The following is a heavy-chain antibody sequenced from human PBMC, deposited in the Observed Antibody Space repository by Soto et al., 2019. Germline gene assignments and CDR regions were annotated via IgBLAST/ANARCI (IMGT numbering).Heavy chain of an antibody. V-gene: IGHV4-31*03. CDR3: ARDEAVTTHGGMDV. CDR2: IYYSGTT. CDR1: GVSISSGGYY. D-gene: IGHD4-17*01. J-gene: IGHJ6*02. Sequence: QVQLQESGPGLVKPSQTLSLTCTVSGVSISSGGYYWSWVRQLPGKGLEWIGYIYYSGTTYYNPSLKSRVTISVDTSKNQFSLKLSSVTAADTAVYYCARDEAVTTHGGMDVWGQGTTVTVS.